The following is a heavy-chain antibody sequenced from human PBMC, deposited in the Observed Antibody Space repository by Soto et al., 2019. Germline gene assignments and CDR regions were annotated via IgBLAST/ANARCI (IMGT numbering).Heavy chain of an antibody. CDR3: ARAGCDGGSCYTLVGLRYGMDV. J-gene: IGHJ6*02. CDR2: ISYDGSNK. Sequence: QVQLVESGGGVVQPGRSLRLSCAASGFTFSSYAMHWVRQAPGKGLEWVAVISYDGSNKYYADSVKGRFTISRDNSKNTLYLQMNSMRDDDTAVYYCARAGCDGGSCYTLVGLRYGMDVWGQGTTVTVSS. D-gene: IGHD2-15*01. CDR1: GFTFSSYA. V-gene: IGHV3-30-3*01.